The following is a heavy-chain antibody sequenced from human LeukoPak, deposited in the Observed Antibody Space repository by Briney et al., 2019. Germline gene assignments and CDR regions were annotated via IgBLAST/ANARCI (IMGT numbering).Heavy chain of an antibody. Sequence: GRSLRLSCAASGFTFSSYGMHWVSQAPGKGLEWVAAISYDGRNKEYVDSVKGRFTISRDNSKNTLYLQMNSLRAEDTAVYNCAKDRGYSHGFDYWGQGTLVTVSS. CDR3: AKDRGYSHGFDY. CDR1: GFTFSSYG. D-gene: IGHD5-18*01. J-gene: IGHJ4*02. CDR2: ISYDGRNK. V-gene: IGHV3-30*18.